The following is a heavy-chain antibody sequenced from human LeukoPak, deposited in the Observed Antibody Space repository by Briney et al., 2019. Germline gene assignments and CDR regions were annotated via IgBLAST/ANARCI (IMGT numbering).Heavy chain of an antibody. CDR2: IRYDGSNK. CDR3: ASTSLTGEDYFDY. Sequence: GGSLRLSCAPPGFTFSSYGMHWVRQAPGKGLGWGAFIRYDGSNKYYVDSVKGRFTISRDNSKNTLYLQMNSLRAEDTAVYYCASTSLTGEDYFDYWGQGTLVTVSS. J-gene: IGHJ4*02. CDR1: GFTFSSYG. D-gene: IGHD3-9*01. V-gene: IGHV3-30*02.